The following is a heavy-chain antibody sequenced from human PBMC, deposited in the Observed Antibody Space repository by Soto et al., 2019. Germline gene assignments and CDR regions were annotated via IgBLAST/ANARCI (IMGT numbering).Heavy chain of an antibody. CDR2: ISSSSSTI. Sequence: PGGSLRLSCAASGFTLSSYSMNWVRQAPGKGLEWVSYISSSSSTIYYADSVKGRFTISRDNAKNSLYLQMNSLRDEDTAVYYCARTPPKGYGDYVAYFDYWGQGTLVTVSS. CDR3: ARTPPKGYGDYVAYFDY. V-gene: IGHV3-48*02. CDR1: GFTLSSYS. D-gene: IGHD4-17*01. J-gene: IGHJ4*02.